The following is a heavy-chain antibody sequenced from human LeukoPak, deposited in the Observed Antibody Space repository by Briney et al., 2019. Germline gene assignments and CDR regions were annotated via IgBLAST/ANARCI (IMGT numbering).Heavy chain of an antibody. CDR2: INPNSGGT. D-gene: IGHD4-17*01. CDR1: GYTFTGYY. J-gene: IGHJ5*02. Sequence: GASVKVSCKASGYTFTGYYMHWVRQAPGQGLEWMGWINPNSGGTNYAQKFQGRVTMTRGTSISTAYMELSRLRSDDTAVYYCARGSPATVTQTIDPWGQGTLVTVSS. V-gene: IGHV1-2*02. CDR3: ARGSPATVTQTIDP.